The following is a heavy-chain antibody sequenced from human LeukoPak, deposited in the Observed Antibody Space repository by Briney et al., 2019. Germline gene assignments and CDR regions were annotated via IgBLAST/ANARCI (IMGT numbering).Heavy chain of an antibody. Sequence: QPGGSLRLSCAASGFTFSGYSMHWVRQAPGEGLEWVAVIWYDGSNKYYADSVKGRFTISRDNSKNTLYLQMNSLRAEDTVVYYCARDPADIVVVVAATPSFDYWGQGTLVTVSS. D-gene: IGHD2-15*01. V-gene: IGHV3-33*08. CDR2: IWYDGSNK. J-gene: IGHJ4*02. CDR3: ARDPADIVVVVAATPSFDY. CDR1: GFTFSGYS.